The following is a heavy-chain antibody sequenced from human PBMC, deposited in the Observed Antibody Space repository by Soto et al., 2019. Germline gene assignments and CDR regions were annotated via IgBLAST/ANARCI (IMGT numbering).Heavy chain of an antibody. CDR1: GYTFTSYG. D-gene: IGHD3-22*01. J-gene: IGHJ4*02. Sequence: ASVKVSCKASGYTFTSYGISWVRQAPGQGLEWMGWISAYNGNTNYAQKLQGRVTMTTDTSTSTAYMELRSLRSDDTAVYYCASALYDSSGYYPAYYFDYWGQGTLVTVSS. CDR3: ASALYDSSGYYPAYYFDY. CDR2: ISAYNGNT. V-gene: IGHV1-18*01.